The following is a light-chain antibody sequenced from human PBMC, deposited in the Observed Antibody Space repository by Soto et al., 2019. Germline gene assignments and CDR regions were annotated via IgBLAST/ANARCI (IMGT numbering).Light chain of an antibody. V-gene: IGKV3-20*01. J-gene: IGKJ2*02. CDR3: QQYGSLPCT. CDR2: GAS. Sequence: EIVLTQSPGTLSLSPGERATLSCRASQSVSSSYLAWYQQKPGQAPRLLIYGASSRATGIPDRFSGSGSGTDFTLTISRLEPEDFAVYYCQQYGSLPCTFGQGTKLELK. CDR1: QSVSSSY.